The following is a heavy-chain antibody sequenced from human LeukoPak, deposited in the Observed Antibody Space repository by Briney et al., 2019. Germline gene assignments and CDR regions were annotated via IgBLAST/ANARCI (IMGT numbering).Heavy chain of an antibody. J-gene: IGHJ4*01. D-gene: IGHD3-3*01. Sequence: GGSLRLSCVASGITFRIYEMNWVRQAPGKGLEWVSHIGRGSSPIYYTDSVQGLFTTSRDNAKQSLDLQMTNLRAEHTGLYYCNAGLEYWGKGTLVTVSS. CDR3: NAGLEY. CDR2: IGRGSSPI. V-gene: IGHV3-48*03. CDR1: GITFRIYE.